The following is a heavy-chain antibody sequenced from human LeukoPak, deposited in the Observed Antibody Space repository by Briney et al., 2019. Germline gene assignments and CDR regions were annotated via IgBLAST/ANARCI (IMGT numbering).Heavy chain of an antibody. V-gene: IGHV4-39*07. J-gene: IGHJ4*02. CDR1: GGSISSSSYY. CDR3: ARARGGQLLWFGELLLVYFDY. D-gene: IGHD3-10*01. CDR2: IYYSGST. Sequence: PSETLSLTCTVSGGSISSSSYYWGWIRQPPGKGLEWIGSIYYSGSTYYNPSLKSRVTISVDTSKNQFSLKLSSVTAADTAVYYCARARGGQLLWFGELLLVYFDYWGQGTLVTVSS.